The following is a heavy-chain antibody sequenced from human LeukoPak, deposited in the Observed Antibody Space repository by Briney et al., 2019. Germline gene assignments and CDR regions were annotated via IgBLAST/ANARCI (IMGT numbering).Heavy chain of an antibody. CDR2: ISGSGGST. CDR1: VFTFSNYA. Sequence: GGSLRLSCAASVFTFSNYAMSWVRQAPGKGLEWVSAISGSGGSTYYADSVKGRFTISRDNSKNTLYLQMNSLRAEDTAVYYCAKGSYYIMTGYPVPPYYYYGMDVWGQGTTVTVSS. CDR3: AKGSYYIMTGYPVPPYYYYGMDV. J-gene: IGHJ6*02. D-gene: IGHD3-9*01. V-gene: IGHV3-23*01.